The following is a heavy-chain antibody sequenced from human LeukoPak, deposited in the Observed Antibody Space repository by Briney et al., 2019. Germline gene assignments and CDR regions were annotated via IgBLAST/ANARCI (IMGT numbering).Heavy chain of an antibody. D-gene: IGHD5-18*01. J-gene: IGHJ5*02. CDR2: SSSSSSYI. CDR3: AREKRGYSYGKNWFDP. V-gene: IGHV3-21*01. Sequence: GGSLRLSCAASGFTFSSYSMNWVRKAPGKGLEWVSSSSSSSSYIYYADSVKGRFAISRDNAKNSLYLQMNSLRAEDTAVYYCAREKRGYSYGKNWFDPWGQGTLVTVSS. CDR1: GFTFSSYS.